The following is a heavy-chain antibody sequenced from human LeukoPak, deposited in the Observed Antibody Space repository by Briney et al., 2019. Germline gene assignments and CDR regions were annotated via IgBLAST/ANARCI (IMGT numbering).Heavy chain of an antibody. V-gene: IGHV4-59*01. Sequence: SETLSLTCSVSDDSITMYYWTWIRQPPGKGLEWIGYVDHTGSTNSNPSLNGRVSISRDTSKNLFSLRLRSVTAADTAVYFCARGRVSSSTYYSTYYYYFYMDVWGKGTTVTVSS. J-gene: IGHJ6*03. CDR1: DDSITMYY. D-gene: IGHD3-22*01. CDR2: VDHTGST. CDR3: ARGRVSSSTYYSTYYYYFYMDV.